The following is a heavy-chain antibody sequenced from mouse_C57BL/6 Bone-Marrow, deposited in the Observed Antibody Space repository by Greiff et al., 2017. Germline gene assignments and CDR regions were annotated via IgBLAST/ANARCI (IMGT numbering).Heavy chain of an antibody. Sequence: QVQLQQSGAELVRPGASVTLSCKASGYTFTDYEMHWVKQTPVHGLEWIGAIDPETGGTAYNQKFKGKAILTSDKSSSTAYMELRSLTSEDSAVYYCTRSIYFYGRSYIYWGQGTTLTVSS. D-gene: IGHD1-1*01. CDR3: TRSIYFYGRSYIY. CDR2: IDPETGGT. CDR1: GYTFTDYE. J-gene: IGHJ2*01. V-gene: IGHV1-15*01.